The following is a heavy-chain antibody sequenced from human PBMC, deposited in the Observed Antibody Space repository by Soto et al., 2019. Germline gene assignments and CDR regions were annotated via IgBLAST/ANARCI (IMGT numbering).Heavy chain of an antibody. Sequence: QVQLVQSGAEVKKPGASVKVSCKASGYTFTSYGISWVRQAPGQGLGWMGWISAYNGNTNYAQKLQGRVTMTTDTSTSTAYMELRSLRSDDTAVYYCARGGGLVVAATPGLTIQSQAEYFQHWGQGTLVTVSS. V-gene: IGHV1-18*01. CDR3: ARGGGLVVAATPGLTIQSQAEYFQH. J-gene: IGHJ1*01. D-gene: IGHD2-15*01. CDR2: ISAYNGNT. CDR1: GYTFTSYG.